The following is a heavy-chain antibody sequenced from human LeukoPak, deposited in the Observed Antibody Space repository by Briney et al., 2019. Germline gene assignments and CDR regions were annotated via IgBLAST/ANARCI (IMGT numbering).Heavy chain of an antibody. Sequence: SETLPLTCTVSGASVSDYYWSCIRQPAGKGLEWIGRIFTTGSTDYHPSLKSRVTMTRDRSKNQLFLKLASVTAADTAVYYCARASDSIFSYYYHMDLWARGSRSPSP. CDR2: IFTTGST. CDR3: ARASDSIFSYYYHMDL. J-gene: IGHJ6*03. D-gene: IGHD3-3*02. V-gene: IGHV4-4*07. CDR1: GASVSDYY.